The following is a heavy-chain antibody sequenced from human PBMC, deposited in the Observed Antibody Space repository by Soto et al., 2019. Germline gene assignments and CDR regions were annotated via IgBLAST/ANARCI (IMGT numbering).Heavy chain of an antibody. D-gene: IGHD3-9*01. CDR3: ASQYYDILTGSEPFDY. V-gene: IGHV4-31*03. CDR2: IYYSGST. J-gene: IGHJ4*02. CDR1: GGSISSGGYY. Sequence: QVQLQESGPGLVKPSQTLSLTCTVSGGSISSGGYYWSWIRQHPGKGLEWMGYIYYSGSTYYNPSLESRVTISVDTSKNQFSLKLSSVTAADTAVYYCASQYYDILTGSEPFDYWGQGTLVTVSS.